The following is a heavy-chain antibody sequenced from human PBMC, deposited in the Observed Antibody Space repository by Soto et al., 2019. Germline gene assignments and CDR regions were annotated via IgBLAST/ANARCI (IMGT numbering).Heavy chain of an antibody. V-gene: IGHV1-46*01. CDR2: INPSGGST. CDR1: GYTFTSYY. D-gene: IGHD6-13*01. Sequence: ASVKVSCKASGYTFTSYYMHWVRQAPGQGLEWMGIINPSGGSTSYAQKFQGRVTMTRDTSTSTVYMELSSLRSEDTAVYYCAGEEAAAGTGGYYYYYGMDVWGQGTTVTVSS. CDR3: AGEEAAAGTGGYYYYYGMDV. J-gene: IGHJ6*02.